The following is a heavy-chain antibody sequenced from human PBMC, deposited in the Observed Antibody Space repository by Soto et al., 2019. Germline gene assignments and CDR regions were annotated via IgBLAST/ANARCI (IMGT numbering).Heavy chain of an antibody. CDR1: GFTFSSYG. V-gene: IGHV3-33*01. Sequence: QVQLVESGGGVVQPGRSLRLSCAASGFTFSSYGMHWVRQAPGKGLEWVAVIWYVGSNKYYADSVKGRFTISRDNSKNTLYLPMNSLRVEDTAVYYCARDGSGDRHAFDIWGQGTMVTVSS. CDR2: IWYVGSNK. J-gene: IGHJ3*02. D-gene: IGHD3-10*01. CDR3: ARDGSGDRHAFDI.